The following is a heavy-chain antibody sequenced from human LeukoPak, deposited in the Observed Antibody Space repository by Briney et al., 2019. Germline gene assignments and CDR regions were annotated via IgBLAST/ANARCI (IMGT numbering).Heavy chain of an antibody. CDR3: ARIWLRAFDI. Sequence: GESLKISCKGSGYSFSNYWIAWVRQMPGKGLEWMGIIYPDDSDTRYSPSFQGQATISADKSISTAYLQWSSLKASDTAMYYCARIWLRAFDIWGQGTMVTVSS. D-gene: IGHD3-16*01. J-gene: IGHJ3*02. V-gene: IGHV5-51*01. CDR2: IYPDDSDT. CDR1: GYSFSNYW.